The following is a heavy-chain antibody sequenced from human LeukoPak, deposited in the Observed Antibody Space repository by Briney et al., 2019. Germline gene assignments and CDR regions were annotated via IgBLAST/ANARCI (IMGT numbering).Heavy chain of an antibody. J-gene: IGHJ5*02. V-gene: IGHV4-4*09. CDR3: ARQVAAGTWWFDP. CDR2: IYTSGST. CDR1: GGSISSYH. D-gene: IGHD6-13*01. Sequence: KPSETLSLTCTVSGGSISSYHWSWIRQPPGKGLEWIGYIYTSGSTNYNPSLKSRVTISVDTSKNQFSLKLSSVTAADTAVYYCARQVAAGTWWFDPWGQGTLVTVSS.